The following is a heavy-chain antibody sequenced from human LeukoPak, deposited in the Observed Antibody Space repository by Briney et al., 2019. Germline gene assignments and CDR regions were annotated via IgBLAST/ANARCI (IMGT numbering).Heavy chain of an antibody. CDR1: GYTFTSYG. CDR3: ARDGDYYDSSGYYVDYYYYMDV. J-gene: IGHJ6*03. Sequence: GASVKVSCKASGYTFTSYGISWVRQAPGQGLEWMGWINPNSGGTNYAQKFQGRVTMTRDTSISTAYMELSRLRSDDTAVYYCARDGDYYDSSGYYVDYYYYMDVWGKGTTVTVSS. CDR2: INPNSGGT. V-gene: IGHV1-2*02. D-gene: IGHD3-22*01.